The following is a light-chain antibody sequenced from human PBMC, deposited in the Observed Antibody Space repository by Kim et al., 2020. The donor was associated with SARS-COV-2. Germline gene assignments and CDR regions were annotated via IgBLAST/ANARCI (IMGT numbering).Light chain of an antibody. CDR2: GKN. CDR1: SLRSYY. J-gene: IGLJ1*01. CDR3: NSRDSSGKGV. V-gene: IGLV3-19*01. Sequence: VALGQTVRITCQGESLRSYYGSGYEQKTGQAPVLVIYGKNNRHSGIRDRDCGSSSGNTASLTITGAQAEDEAYYYCNSRDSSGKGVFGTGTKVTV.